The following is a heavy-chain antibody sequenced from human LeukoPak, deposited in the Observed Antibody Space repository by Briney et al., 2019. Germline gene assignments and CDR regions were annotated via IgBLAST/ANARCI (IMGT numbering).Heavy chain of an antibody. V-gene: IGHV3-23*01. J-gene: IGHJ4*02. CDR1: GFTFSSYA. CDR2: ISGSGGNT. Sequence: GGSLRLSCAASGFTFSSYAMNWVRQAPGKGLEWVSGISGSGGNTYYAEALTGRFTVSRDNSKNTLYLQMNSLRAEDTALYYCVKGGLRGGTYNDDFWGQGTLVTVSS. D-gene: IGHD3-16*01. CDR3: VKGGLRGGTYNDDF.